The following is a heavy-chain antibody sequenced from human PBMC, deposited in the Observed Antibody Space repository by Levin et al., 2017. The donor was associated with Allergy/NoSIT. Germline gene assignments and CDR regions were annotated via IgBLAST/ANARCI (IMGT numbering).Heavy chain of an antibody. V-gene: IGHV3-74*01. Sequence: ESLKISCGASGFTFSSYWMHWVRQVPGKGLVWVSRINSDGSFTSYADSVKGRFTISRDNAKNTLFLQMNSLRAEDTAVYYCARVIHPYSSSWSPLGYWGQGTLVTVSS. D-gene: IGHD6-13*01. CDR1: GFTFSSYW. CDR3: ARVIHPYSSSWSPLGY. CDR2: INSDGSFT. J-gene: IGHJ4*02.